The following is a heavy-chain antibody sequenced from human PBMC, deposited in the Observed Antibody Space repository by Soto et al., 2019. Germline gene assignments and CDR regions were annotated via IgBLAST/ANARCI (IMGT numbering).Heavy chain of an antibody. CDR3: CLVNSLDAFDI. Sequence: ADLSLSWAASALTFRTCSVRLFRPAPGKAMESVSAIIGSGCSTYYADSVKVRFTISRDNSKNTLYLQMNSLRAEDTAVYYCCLVNSLDAFDIWGQGTMVTVSS. CDR1: ALTFRTCS. D-gene: IGHD1-26*01. J-gene: IGHJ3*02. V-gene: IGHV3-23*01. CDR2: IIGSGCST.